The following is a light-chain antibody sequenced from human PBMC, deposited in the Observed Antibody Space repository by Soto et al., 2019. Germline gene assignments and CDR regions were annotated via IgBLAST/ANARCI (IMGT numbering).Light chain of an antibody. CDR3: QQYGSSIT. CDR1: QNIGTN. Sequence: EILMTQSPATLSVSPGERAILSCRASQNIGTNLVWYQQKPGQAPRLLLYGASTRATGIPDRFSGSGSWADFTLTISRLEPEDFAVYYCQQYGSSITLGGGTKVDIK. J-gene: IGKJ4*01. V-gene: IGKV3-20*01. CDR2: GAS.